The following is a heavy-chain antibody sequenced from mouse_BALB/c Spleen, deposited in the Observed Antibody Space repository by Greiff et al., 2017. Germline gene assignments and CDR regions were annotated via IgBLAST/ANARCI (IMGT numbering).Heavy chain of an antibody. CDR1: GYSITSGYY. D-gene: IGHD2-3*01. CDR3: ARDVHDGYWDYAMDY. J-gene: IGHJ4*01. Sequence: EVQLQQSGPGLVKPSQSLSLTCSVTGYSITSGYYWNWIRQFPGNKLEWMGYISYDGSNNYNPSLKNRISITRDTSKNQFFLKLNSVTTEDTATYYCARDVHDGYWDYAMDYWGQGTSVTVSS. V-gene: IGHV3-6*02. CDR2: ISYDGSN.